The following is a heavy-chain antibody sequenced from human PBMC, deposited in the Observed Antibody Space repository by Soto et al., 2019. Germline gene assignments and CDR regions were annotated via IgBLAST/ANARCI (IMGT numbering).Heavy chain of an antibody. J-gene: IGHJ4*02. D-gene: IGHD3-10*01. CDR3: AKSRSRHITMVRGVAYFDY. Sequence: HPGGSLRLSCAASGFTFSSYAMSWVRQAPGKGLEWVSAISGSGGSTYYADSVKGRFTISRDNSKNTLYLQMNSLRAEDTAVYYCAKSRSRHITMVRGVAYFDYWGQGTLVTVSS. CDR1: GFTFSSYA. V-gene: IGHV3-23*01. CDR2: ISGSGGST.